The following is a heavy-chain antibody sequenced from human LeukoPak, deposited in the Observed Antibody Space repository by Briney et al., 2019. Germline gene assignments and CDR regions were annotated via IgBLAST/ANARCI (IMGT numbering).Heavy chain of an antibody. J-gene: IGHJ3*02. Sequence: GGSLRLSCAASGFTFSSYGMHWVRQAPGKGLEWVAVISYDGSNKYYADSVKGRFTISRDNSKNTLYLQMNSLRAEDTAVYYCARVGGSHPHDAFDIWGQGTMVTVSS. V-gene: IGHV3-30*03. D-gene: IGHD1-26*01. CDR2: ISYDGSNK. CDR3: ARVGGSHPHDAFDI. CDR1: GFTFSSYG.